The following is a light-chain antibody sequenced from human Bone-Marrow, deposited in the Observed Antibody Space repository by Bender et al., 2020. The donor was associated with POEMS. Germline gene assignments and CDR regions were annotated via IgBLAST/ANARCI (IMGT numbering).Light chain of an antibody. CDR2: DVS. CDR1: SSNVGSYDF. Sequence: QSALTQPASVSGSPGQSITISCTGTSSNVGSYDFVSWYRQHPGKAPKLIIYDVSNRPSGVPDRFSGSKSGNTASLTVSGLQAEDEADYYCSSYASSATLGVFGGGTKLTVL. J-gene: IGLJ2*01. CDR3: SSYASSATLGV. V-gene: IGLV2-14*03.